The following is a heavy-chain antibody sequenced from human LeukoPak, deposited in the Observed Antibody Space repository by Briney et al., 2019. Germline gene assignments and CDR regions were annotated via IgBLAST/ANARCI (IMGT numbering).Heavy chain of an antibody. D-gene: IGHD3-16*02. CDR3: AAIILRYSTSSKTFDI. Sequence: ASVKVSCKASGYTYTSYGITWVRQAPGQGLEWMGWINANNGNTNYAQKFQGRITISADESTNTAYMELRSLRSEDTAVYFCAAIILRYSTSSKTFDIWGQGTMVTVSS. CDR2: INANNGNT. J-gene: IGHJ3*02. V-gene: IGHV1-18*01. CDR1: GYTYTSYG.